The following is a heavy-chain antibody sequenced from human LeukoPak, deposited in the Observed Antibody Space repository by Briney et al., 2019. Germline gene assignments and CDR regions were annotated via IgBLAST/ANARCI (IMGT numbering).Heavy chain of an antibody. V-gene: IGHV4-34*01. J-gene: IGHJ3*02. CDR1: GGSFSGYY. Sequence: PSETLSLTCAVYGGSFSGYYWSWIRQPPGKGLEWIGEINHSGSTNYNPSLKSRVTISVDTSKNQFSLKLSSVTAADTAVYYCARDGPSYYYDSSGQGYAFDIWGQGTMVTVSS. D-gene: IGHD3-22*01. CDR2: INHSGST. CDR3: ARDGPSYYYDSSGQGYAFDI.